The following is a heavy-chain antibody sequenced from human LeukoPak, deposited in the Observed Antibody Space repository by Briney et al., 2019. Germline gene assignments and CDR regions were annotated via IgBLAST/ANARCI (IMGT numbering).Heavy chain of an antibody. CDR2: IYTYESP. Sequence: SETLSLTCTVSGGSISSGSYCWSWIRQPAGKGLEWIGRIYTYESPNYNPSLKSRVTISVDTSKNQFSLKLTSVTAADTAVYFCARAPGGRRAYYMDVWGKGTTVTISS. CDR1: GGSISSGSYC. J-gene: IGHJ6*03. CDR3: ARAPGGRRAYYMDV. V-gene: IGHV4-61*02. D-gene: IGHD3-16*01.